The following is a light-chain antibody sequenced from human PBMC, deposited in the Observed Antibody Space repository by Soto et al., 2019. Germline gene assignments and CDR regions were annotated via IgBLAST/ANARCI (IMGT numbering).Light chain of an antibody. J-gene: IGKJ1*01. CDR2: GAY. CDR1: QSVSTN. CDR3: QQYNSWLWT. Sequence: VMTQSPATLSVSPGERATLSCRASQSVSTNLAWYQQRPGQAPRLIISGAYTRATGIPARFSGSGSGTEFTLIISSLQSEDSAVYYCQQYNSWLWTFGQGTKVDIK. V-gene: IGKV3-15*01.